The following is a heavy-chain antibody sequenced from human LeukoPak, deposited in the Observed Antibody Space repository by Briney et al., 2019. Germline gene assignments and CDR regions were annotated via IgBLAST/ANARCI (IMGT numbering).Heavy chain of an antibody. V-gene: IGHV3-66*01. D-gene: IGHD3-3*01. CDR2: IYSGGST. J-gene: IGHJ4*02. Sequence: GGSLRLSCAASGFTVSSNYMSWVRQAPGKGLEWVSVIYSGGSTYYADSVKGRFTISRDNSKNTLYLQMNSLRAEDTAVYYCTTTYEPDRRNYYDFWSGMIGVDYWGQGTLVTVSS. CDR3: TTTYEPDRRNYYDFWSGMIGVDY. CDR1: GFTVSSNY.